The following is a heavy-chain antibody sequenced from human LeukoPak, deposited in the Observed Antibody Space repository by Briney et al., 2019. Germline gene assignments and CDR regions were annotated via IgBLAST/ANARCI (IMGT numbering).Heavy chain of an antibody. V-gene: IGHV3-30*02. CDR3: AKGDS. J-gene: IGHJ4*02. Sequence: PGGSLRLACAASGFSFTNYAMHWVRQAPGKGLEWVAFIRSDGSNKYYADSLKGRFTISRDDSKNTVYLQMNSLGAEDTAVYYCAKGDSWGQGTLVTVSS. CDR2: IRSDGSNK. CDR1: GFSFTNYA.